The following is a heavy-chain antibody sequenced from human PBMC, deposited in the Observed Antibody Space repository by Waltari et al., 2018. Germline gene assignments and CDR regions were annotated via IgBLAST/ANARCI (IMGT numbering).Heavy chain of an antibody. CDR3: ARAVAGFDY. CDR2: SSPSGGST. V-gene: IGHV1-46*01. CDR1: GYTFTSYY. Sequence: QVQLVQSGAEVKKPGASVKVSCKASGYTFTSYYMHWVRQAPGQGLEWMGISSPSGGSTSYAQKFQGRVTMSRDTSTSTVYMELSSLRSEDTAVYYCARAVAGFDYWGQGTLVTVSS. D-gene: IGHD6-19*01. J-gene: IGHJ4*02.